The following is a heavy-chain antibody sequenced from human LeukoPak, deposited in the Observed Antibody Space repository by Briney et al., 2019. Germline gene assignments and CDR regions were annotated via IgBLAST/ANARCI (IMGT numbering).Heavy chain of an antibody. Sequence: PGGSLRLSCAASGFTVSSNYMSWVRQAPGKGLEWVSVIYGGGSTYYADSVKGRFTISRHNSKNTLYLQMNSLRAEDTAVYYCARDMMRAGDSRDYWGQGTLVTVSS. CDR2: IYGGGST. J-gene: IGHJ4*02. CDR1: GFTVSSNY. D-gene: IGHD3-16*01. V-gene: IGHV3-53*04. CDR3: ARDMMRAGDSRDY.